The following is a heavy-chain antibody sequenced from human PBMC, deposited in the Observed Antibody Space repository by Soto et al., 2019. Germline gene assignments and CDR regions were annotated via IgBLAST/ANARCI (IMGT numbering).Heavy chain of an antibody. D-gene: IGHD3-9*01. CDR2: INHSGST. Sequence: QVQLQQWGAGLLKPSETLSLTCAVYGGSFSGYYWSWIRQPPGKGLEWIGEINHSGSTNYNPSLKSRVTISVDTSKNQYSLKLSSVNAADTAVYYCARMSPTRVGDILTGLHYYYYMDVRGKGTTVTGSS. CDR1: GGSFSGYY. CDR3: ARMSPTRVGDILTGLHYYYYMDV. J-gene: IGHJ6*03. V-gene: IGHV4-34*01.